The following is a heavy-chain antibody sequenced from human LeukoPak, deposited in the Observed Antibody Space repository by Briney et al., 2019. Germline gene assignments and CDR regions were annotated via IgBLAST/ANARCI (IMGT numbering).Heavy chain of an antibody. CDR1: GFTFSSYG. V-gene: IGHV3-33*01. CDR2: IWYDGSNK. CDR3: ARVKYFDFWSGNDAFDI. D-gene: IGHD3-3*01. Sequence: GGSLRLSCAASGFTFSSYGMHWVRQAPGKGLEGVAVIWYDGSNKYYADSVKGRFTISRDNSKNALYLQMNSLRAEDTAVYYCARVKYFDFWSGNDAFDIWGQGTMVTVSP. J-gene: IGHJ3*02.